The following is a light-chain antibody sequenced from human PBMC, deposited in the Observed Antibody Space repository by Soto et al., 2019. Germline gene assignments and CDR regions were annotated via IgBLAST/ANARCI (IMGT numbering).Light chain of an antibody. CDR2: GAS. V-gene: IGKV3-15*01. CDR3: QQRDIWPWT. J-gene: IGKJ1*01. CDR1: QSVSNN. Sequence: EIVTTQSPATLSVSPGERATLSCRASQSVSNNLAWYQQRPGQAPRLLIYGASTRATGVPARFSGSGSGTDFTLTISSLEPEDFAVYYCQQRDIWPWTFGQGTKVDIK.